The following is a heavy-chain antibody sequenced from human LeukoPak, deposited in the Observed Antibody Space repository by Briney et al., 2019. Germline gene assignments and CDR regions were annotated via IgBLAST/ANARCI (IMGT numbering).Heavy chain of an antibody. CDR3: AKFLGPPNTSPWQPLFDY. Sequence: PGGSLRLSCAASGFTFSSYGMSWVRQAPGKGLEWVSAISGSGGSTYYADSVKGRFTISRDNSKNTLYLQMNSLRAEDTAVYYCAKFLGPPNTSPWQPLFDYWGQGTLVTVSS. CDR1: GFTFSSYG. D-gene: IGHD2-2*01. CDR2: ISGSGGST. V-gene: IGHV3-23*01. J-gene: IGHJ4*02.